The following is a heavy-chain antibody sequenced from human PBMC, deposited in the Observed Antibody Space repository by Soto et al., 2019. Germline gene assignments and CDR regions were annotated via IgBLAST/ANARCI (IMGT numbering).Heavy chain of an antibody. V-gene: IGHV1-46*01. J-gene: IGHJ6*02. CDR2: INPSGGST. D-gene: IGHD5-18*01. CDR3: ARDQGWIKLWLRGYYYYGMDV. Sequence: GASVKLSFRASGYTRTSYYMHWLRQAPRQGLEWMGIINPSGGSTSYAQKFQGRVTMTRDTSTSTVYMELSSLRSEDTAVYYCARDQGWIKLWLRGYYYYGMDVCGQGTTVTSP. CDR1: GYTRTSYY.